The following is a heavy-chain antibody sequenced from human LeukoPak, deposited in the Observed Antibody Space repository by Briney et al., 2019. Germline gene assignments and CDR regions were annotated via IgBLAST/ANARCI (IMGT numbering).Heavy chain of an antibody. CDR2: INGDGTTT. V-gene: IGHV3-74*01. J-gene: IGHJ6*02. D-gene: IGHD1-26*01. CDR1: GFTFSSYL. Sequence: PGGSLRLSCAASGFTFSSYLTHWVRQAPGKGLVWVSRINGDGTTTNYADSVKGRFTISRDNAKNTVHLQMNSLRAEDTAVYYCARRGIGYGMDVWGQGTTVTVSS. CDR3: ARRGIGYGMDV.